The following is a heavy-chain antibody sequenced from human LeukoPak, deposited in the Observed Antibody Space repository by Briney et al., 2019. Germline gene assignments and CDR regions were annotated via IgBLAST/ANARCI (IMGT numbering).Heavy chain of an antibody. J-gene: IGHJ6*03. CDR1: GGSISSYY. Sequence: PSETLSLTCTVSGGSISSYYWSWIRQPPGKGLEWIGYIYYSGSTNYNPSLKSRVTISVDTSKNQFSLKLSSVTAADTAVYYCARTNSGYDTDYYYYYMDVWGKGTTVTISS. CDR2: IYYSGST. V-gene: IGHV4-59*12. D-gene: IGHD5-12*01. CDR3: ARTNSGYDTDYYYYYMDV.